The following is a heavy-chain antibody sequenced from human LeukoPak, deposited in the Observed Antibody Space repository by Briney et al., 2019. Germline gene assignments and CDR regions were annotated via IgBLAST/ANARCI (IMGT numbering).Heavy chain of an antibody. CDR3: AKDVGLLLGYYYYGMDV. J-gene: IGHJ6*02. CDR1: GFTFSSYA. V-gene: IGHV3-23*01. Sequence: PEGSLRLSCAASGFTFSSYAMSWVRQAPGKGLEWVSAISGSGGSTYYADSVKGRFTISRDNSKNTLYLQVNSLRAEDTAVYYCAKDVGLLLGYYYYGMDVWGQGTTVTVSS. D-gene: IGHD2-15*01. CDR2: ISGSGGST.